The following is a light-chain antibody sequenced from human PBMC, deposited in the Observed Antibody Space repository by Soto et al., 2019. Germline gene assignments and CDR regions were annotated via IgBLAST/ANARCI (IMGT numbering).Light chain of an antibody. CDR1: QSLLHINGYNS. CDR2: LGS. CDR3: MQALQTPPT. V-gene: IGKV2-28*01. Sequence: DIVMTQSPLFLPVTPGEPASISCRSSQSLLHINGYNSLDWYLQKPGQSPQLLIYLGSNRASGVPDRFSGSGSGTYFTLKISRVEAEDVGVYYCMQALQTPPTFGQGTKVEIK. J-gene: IGKJ1*01.